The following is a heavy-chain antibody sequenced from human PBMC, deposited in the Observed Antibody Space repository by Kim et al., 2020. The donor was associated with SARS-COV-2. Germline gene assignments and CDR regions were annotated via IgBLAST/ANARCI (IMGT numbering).Heavy chain of an antibody. V-gene: IGHV3-74*01. CDR1: EFTFRSYW. CDR3: ARAEVNSRGAFDI. CDR2: INADGSST. Sequence: GGSLRLSCAASEFTFRSYWMHWVRQPPGKELVFVSRINADGSSTTYADSVKGRFTISRDNAQNTLYLQMNSLRAADTAVYYCARAEVNSRGAFDIWGQG. J-gene: IGHJ3*02. D-gene: IGHD3-22*01.